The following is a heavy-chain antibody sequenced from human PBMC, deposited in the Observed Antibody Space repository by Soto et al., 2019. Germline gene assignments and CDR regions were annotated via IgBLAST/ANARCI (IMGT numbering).Heavy chain of an antibody. V-gene: IGHV1-69*06. CDR3: ARGRYGSGSYFSNWFDT. CDR2: IIPMFETT. D-gene: IGHD3-10*01. Sequence: QVHLVQSGAELRKPVSSVKVSCKASGGSFSTSAITWVRQAPGQGLEWMGGIIPMFETTSYAPRFQGRVTITADKATKSEYMEVSSLRPEDTAVYYCARGRYGSGSYFSNWFDTWGQGTLVTVSS. CDR1: GGSFSTSA. J-gene: IGHJ5*02.